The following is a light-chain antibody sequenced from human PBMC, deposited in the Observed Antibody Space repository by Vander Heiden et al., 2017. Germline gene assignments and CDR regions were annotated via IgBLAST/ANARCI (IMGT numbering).Light chain of an antibody. CDR1: QDISNY. J-gene: IGKJ3*01. CDR2: DAS. V-gene: IGKV1-33*01. CDR3: QQYDNLPR. Sequence: DIQMTQSPSSLSASVGDRVTITCQASQDISNYLNWYQQKLGKAPKLLIYDASNLETGVPSRFSGSGSGTDFTFTISSLQPEDIATYYCQQYDNLPRFGPGTKVDIK.